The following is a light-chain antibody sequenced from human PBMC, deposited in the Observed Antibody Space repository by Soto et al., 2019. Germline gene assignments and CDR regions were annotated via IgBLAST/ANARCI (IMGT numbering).Light chain of an antibody. CDR3: QQSYSPPPT. Sequence: DIQMTQSPSSLSASVGDRVTITCRASLSIGSNLNWYQQKPGKAPKFLIYAASSLQSEVPSRFSGSGAGTDCTRTISNLQPEDVATYYCQQSYSPPPTFGQGTKVDIK. CDR1: LSIGSN. J-gene: IGKJ1*01. V-gene: IGKV1-39*01. CDR2: AAS.